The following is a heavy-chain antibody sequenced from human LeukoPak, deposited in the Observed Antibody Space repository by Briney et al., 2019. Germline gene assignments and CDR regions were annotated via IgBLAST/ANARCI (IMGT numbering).Heavy chain of an antibody. CDR2: IIPIFGTA. V-gene: IGHV1-69*06. D-gene: IGHD5-18*01. CDR1: GGTFSSYA. Sequence: SVKVSCKASGGTFSSYAISWVRQAPGQGLGWMGGIIPIFGTANYAQKFQGRVTITADKSTSTAYMELSSLRSEDTAVYYCARVVDTAMVHYFDYWGQGTLVTVSS. CDR3: ARVVDTAMVHYFDY. J-gene: IGHJ4*02.